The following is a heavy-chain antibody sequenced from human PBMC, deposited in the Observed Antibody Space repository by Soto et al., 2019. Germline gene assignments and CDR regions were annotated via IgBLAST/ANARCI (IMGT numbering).Heavy chain of an antibody. D-gene: IGHD6-19*01. J-gene: IGHJ3*02. CDR3: ARHGWYSSGWYHAFDI. Sequence: SETLSLPCTASGGSISSRDYYWGCTRQPQGKGLEWIGSIYYSGSTYYNPSLKSRVTISVDTSKNQFSLKLSSVTAADTAVYYCARHGWYSSGWYHAFDIWGPGTMVT. CDR2: IYYSGST. V-gene: IGHV4-39*01. CDR1: GGSISSRDYY.